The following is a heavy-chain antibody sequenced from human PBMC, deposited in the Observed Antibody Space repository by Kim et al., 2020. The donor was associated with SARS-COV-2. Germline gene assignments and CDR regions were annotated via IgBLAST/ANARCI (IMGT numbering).Heavy chain of an antibody. CDR1: GFTFSSYW. CDR2: IKQDGSEK. J-gene: IGHJ5*02. Sequence: GGSLRLSCAASGFTFSSYWMSWVRQAPGKGLEWVANIKQDGSEKYYVDSVKGRFTISRDNAKNSLYLQMNSLRAEDTAVYYCARVRSGYSYGFDTWGQGTLVTVSS. V-gene: IGHV3-7*03. D-gene: IGHD5-18*01. CDR3: ARVRSGYSYGFDT.